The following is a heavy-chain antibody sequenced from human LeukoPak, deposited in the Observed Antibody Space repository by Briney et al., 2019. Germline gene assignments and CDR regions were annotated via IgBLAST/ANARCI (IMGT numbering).Heavy chain of an antibody. D-gene: IGHD3-3*01. CDR2: IKGDGIST. CDR1: GFDFSSNW. V-gene: IGHV3-74*01. J-gene: IGHJ4*02. CDR3: AKDHYWSIDY. Sequence: GGSLRLSCAASGFDFSSNWMHWVRHAPGQGLVRVSRIKGDGISTNYADSVKGRFTISRDIAKNTLYLQMNSLRAEDTGVYYCAKDHYWSIDYWGRGTLVTVSS.